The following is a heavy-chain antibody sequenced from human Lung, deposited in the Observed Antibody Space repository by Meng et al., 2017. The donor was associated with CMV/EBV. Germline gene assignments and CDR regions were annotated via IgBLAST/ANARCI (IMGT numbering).Heavy chain of an antibody. Sequence: ASXXVSXKASGYTFTSYGIIWVRQAPGQGLEWMGWISPYDGNTNYAQTLQDRVTMTTDTPTSTAYMELRSLRSYDTAVYFCARERGYCGTTSCSYYFDYWGQGTLVTSPQ. D-gene: IGHD2-2*01. CDR3: ARERGYCGTTSCSYYFDY. CDR1: GYTFTSYG. V-gene: IGHV1-18*01. J-gene: IGHJ4*02. CDR2: ISPYDGNT.